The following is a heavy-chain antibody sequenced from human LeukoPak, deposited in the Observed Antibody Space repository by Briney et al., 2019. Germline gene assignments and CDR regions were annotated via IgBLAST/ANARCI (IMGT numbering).Heavy chain of an antibody. V-gene: IGHV4-59*08. CDR3: ARQALWFFDH. Sequence: SETLSLTCTVSGGSISSYYWSWIRQPPGKGLEWIGYIYYSGSTNHNPSLKSRVTISVDTSKNQFSLNLSSVTAADTAVYYCARQALWFFDHWGQGTLVTVSS. J-gene: IGHJ4*02. CDR2: IYYSGST. CDR1: GGSISSYY. D-gene: IGHD2-21*01.